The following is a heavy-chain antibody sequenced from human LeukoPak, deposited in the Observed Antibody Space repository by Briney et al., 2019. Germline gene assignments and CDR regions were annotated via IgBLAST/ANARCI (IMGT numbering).Heavy chain of an antibody. CDR2: IQNDGSDI. CDR3: AKDLKLAPFDY. V-gene: IGHV3-30*04. Sequence: PGTSLRLSCAASGFSFSDYAIHWVRQAPGRGLEWVAFIQNDGSDIFYADSVKGRFTISRNNYRGTLFLQMDSLRLEDTAVYWCAKDLKLAPFDYWGPGTLVTVSS. J-gene: IGHJ4*02. CDR1: GFSFSDYA.